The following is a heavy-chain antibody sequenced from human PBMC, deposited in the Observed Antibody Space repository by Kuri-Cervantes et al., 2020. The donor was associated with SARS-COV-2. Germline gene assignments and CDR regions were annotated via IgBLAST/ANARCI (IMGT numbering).Heavy chain of an antibody. CDR1: GFTVSSNY. D-gene: IGHD1-26*01. V-gene: IGHV3-48*02. CDR3: ASGGYLNLDY. Sequence: GGSLRLSCAASGFTVSSNYMSWVRQAPGKGLEWVSAISGSGGSTYYADSVKGRFTISRDNAKNSLYLQMNSLRDEDTAVYYCASGGYLNLDYWGQGTLVTVSS. J-gene: IGHJ4*02. CDR2: ISGSGGST.